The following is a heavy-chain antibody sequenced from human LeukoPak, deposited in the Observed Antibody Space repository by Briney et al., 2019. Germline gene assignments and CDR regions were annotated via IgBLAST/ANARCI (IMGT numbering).Heavy chain of an antibody. D-gene: IGHD6-19*01. V-gene: IGHV4-59*01. Sequence: SETLSLTCTVSGGSISSYYWSWIRQPPGKGLEWIGYIYYSGSTNYNPSLKSRVTISVDTSKNQFSLKLSSVTAADTAVYYCARAQSSGWYFYFDYWGQGTLVTVSS. J-gene: IGHJ4*02. CDR3: ARAQSSGWYFYFDY. CDR1: GGSISSYY. CDR2: IYYSGST.